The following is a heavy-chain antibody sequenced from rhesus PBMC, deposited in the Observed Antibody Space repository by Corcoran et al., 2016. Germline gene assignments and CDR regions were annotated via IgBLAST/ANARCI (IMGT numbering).Heavy chain of an antibody. Sequence: QLQLQESGPGLVKPSETLSVTCAVSGGSISSNYWSWIRQPPGKGLEWIGRIYGSGSSTNYNPSLRRRVTLSVDTSKHQLSLKLSSVTAAVTAVYYCARPLAAGMDFDYWGQGVLVTVSS. CDR2: IYGSGSST. V-gene: IGHV4-169*01. D-gene: IGHD6-13*01. CDR3: ARPLAAGMDFDY. CDR1: GGSISSNY. J-gene: IGHJ4*01.